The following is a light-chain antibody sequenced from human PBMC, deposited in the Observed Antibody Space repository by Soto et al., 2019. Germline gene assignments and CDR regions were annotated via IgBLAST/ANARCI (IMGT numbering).Light chain of an antibody. Sequence: EIVMTQSPATLSVSPGERATLSCRASQSVSSNLAWYQQNPGQAPRLLIYGASTRATAIPARFSGSGSGTEFTLTISSLQSEAFAVYYCQQYNNWPPYTFGQGTKLEIK. CDR2: GAS. V-gene: IGKV3-15*01. J-gene: IGKJ2*01. CDR3: QQYNNWPPYT. CDR1: QSVSSN.